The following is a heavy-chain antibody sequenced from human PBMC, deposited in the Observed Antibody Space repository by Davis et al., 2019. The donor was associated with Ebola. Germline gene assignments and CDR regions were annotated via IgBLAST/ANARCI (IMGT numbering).Heavy chain of an antibody. J-gene: IGHJ4*02. CDR2: IGYSSSSI. V-gene: IGHV3-48*02. D-gene: IGHD6-25*01. CDR1: GFTFSSYS. Sequence: GSLRLSCAVSGFTFSSYSMNWVRQAPGKGLEWISYIGYSSSSIYYADSEKGRFTISRDNAKNSLYLQMNGLRDEDTAVYYCARDPSSRAAKYYFDYWGQGTLVTVSS. CDR3: ARDPSSRAAKYYFDY.